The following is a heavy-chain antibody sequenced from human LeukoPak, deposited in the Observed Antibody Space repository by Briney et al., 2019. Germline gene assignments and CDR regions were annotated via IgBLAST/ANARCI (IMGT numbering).Heavy chain of an antibody. CDR3: ARVQNIVGATKTGFFDS. D-gene: IGHD1-26*01. Sequence: PSETLSLTCTVSGGSISSSNYYWSWIRQPAGKGLEWIGRIYTSGTTNYNPSLKSRVTISIDTSKNQFSLKLSSVTAADTAIYYCARVQNIVGATKTGFFDSWGQGTLVTVSS. J-gene: IGHJ4*02. CDR2: IYTSGTT. V-gene: IGHV4-61*02. CDR1: GGSISSSNYY.